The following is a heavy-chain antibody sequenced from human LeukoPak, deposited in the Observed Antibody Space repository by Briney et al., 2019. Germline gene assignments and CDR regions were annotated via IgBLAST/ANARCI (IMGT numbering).Heavy chain of an antibody. Sequence: PSETLSLTCNVSGVSVSDGRYYWTWIRHHPTRGLEWFGYKYYSGSAKYNPSLKSRLTISIDTAKNQFSLQLSSVTAADTATYYCATPYCSSLSCLDVFNMWGQGTRVTVSS. J-gene: IGHJ3*02. CDR1: GVSVSDGRYY. V-gene: IGHV4-31*03. CDR3: ATPYCSSLSCLDVFNM. D-gene: IGHD2-2*01. CDR2: KYYSGSA.